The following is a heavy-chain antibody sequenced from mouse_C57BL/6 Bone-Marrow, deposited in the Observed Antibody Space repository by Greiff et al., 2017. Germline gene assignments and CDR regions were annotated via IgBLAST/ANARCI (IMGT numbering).Heavy chain of an antibody. Sequence: QVQLQQSGPELAKPGASVKISCKASGYAFSSSWMNWVKQRPGKGLEWIGRIYPGDGDTNYNGKFKGKATLTADKSSSTAYMQLSSLTSEDSAVYFCARRNDYSWFAYWGQGTLVTVSA. D-gene: IGHD2-4*01. CDR2: IYPGDGDT. CDR1: GYAFSSSW. J-gene: IGHJ3*01. V-gene: IGHV1-82*01. CDR3: ARRNDYSWFAY.